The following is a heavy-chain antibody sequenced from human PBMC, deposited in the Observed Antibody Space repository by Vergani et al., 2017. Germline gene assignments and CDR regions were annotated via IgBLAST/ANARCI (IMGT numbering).Heavy chain of an antibody. D-gene: IGHD6-6*01. V-gene: IGHV1-2*02. J-gene: IGHJ4*02. CDR1: GYTFTGYY. Sequence: VQLVQSGAEVKKPGESLKISCKASGYTFTGYYMHWVRQAPGQGLEWMGWINPNSGGTNYAQKFQGRVTMTRDTSISTAYMELSRLRSDDTAVYYCARDLGVSQLVAFDYWGQGTLVTVSS. CDR2: INPNSGGT. CDR3: ARDLGVSQLVAFDY.